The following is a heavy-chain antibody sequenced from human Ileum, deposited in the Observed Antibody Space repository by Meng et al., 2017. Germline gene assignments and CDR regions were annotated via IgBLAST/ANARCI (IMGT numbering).Heavy chain of an antibody. CDR2: IYSGGST. D-gene: IGHD3-10*01. V-gene: IGHV3-66*02. J-gene: IGHJ3*02. Sequence: GESLISCAASGFTVSSNYMSWVRQAPGKGLEWVSVIYSGGSTYYADSVKGRFTISRDNSKNTLYLQMNSLRAEDTAVYYCARTMVRGVIGNDAFDIWGQGTMVTVSS. CDR3: ARTMVRGVIGNDAFDI. CDR1: GFTVSSNY.